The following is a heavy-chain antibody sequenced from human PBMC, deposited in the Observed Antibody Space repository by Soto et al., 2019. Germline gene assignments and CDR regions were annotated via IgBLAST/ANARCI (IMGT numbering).Heavy chain of an antibody. D-gene: IGHD2-15*01. CDR3: AREPRGRYCSGGSCLHDY. V-gene: IGHV3-7*01. CDR2: IKQDGSEK. CDR1: GFTFSSYW. J-gene: IGHJ4*02. Sequence: PGGSLRLSCAASGFTFSSYWMGWVRQAPGKGLEWVANIKQDGSEKYHVDSVKGRFTISRDNAKNSLYLQMNSLRAEDTAVYYCAREPRGRYCSGGSCLHDYWGQGTLVTVSS.